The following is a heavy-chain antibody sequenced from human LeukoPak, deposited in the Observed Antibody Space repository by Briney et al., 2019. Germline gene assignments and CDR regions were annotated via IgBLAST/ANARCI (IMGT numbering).Heavy chain of an antibody. CDR3: ARGGSRSWRIGYYFDY. J-gene: IGHJ4*02. CDR1: GGSFSDYY. D-gene: IGHD6-13*01. Sequence: SETLSLTCAVYGGSFSDYYWSWIRQPPGQALEWIGFIYSSGSTNYNPSFKSRVAISLDTSKNLFSLRLNSVTAADTAVYYCARGGSRSWRIGYYFDYWGQGTLVTASS. V-gene: IGHV4-59*01. CDR2: IYSSGST.